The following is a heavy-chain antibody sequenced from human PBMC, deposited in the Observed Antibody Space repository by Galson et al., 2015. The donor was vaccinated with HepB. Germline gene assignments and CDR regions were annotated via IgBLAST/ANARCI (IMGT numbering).Heavy chain of an antibody. CDR1: GVTIPSYS. V-gene: IGHV3-48*01. D-gene: IGHD3-3*01. J-gene: IGHJ6*02. CDR2: ISAGSTTI. CDR3: ARNPDSYDYYNIDV. Sequence: SLRLSCAASGVTIPSYSMNWVRKAPGKGLEWLAYISAGSTTIYYAASVKGRFTISRDNSKNFLYLHMNSLRGEDTAVYYCARNPDSYDYYNIDVWGHGTTVTVSS.